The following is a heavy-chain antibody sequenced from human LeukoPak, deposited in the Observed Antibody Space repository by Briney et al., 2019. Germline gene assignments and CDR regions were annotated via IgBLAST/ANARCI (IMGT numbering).Heavy chain of an antibody. J-gene: IGHJ6*03. CDR3: ARDRASSDYASYYMDV. V-gene: IGHV3-7*01. Sequence: GGSLRLSCAASGFTFSSYSMNWVRQAPGKGLEWVANIKQDGSEKYYVDSVKGRFTISRDNAKNSLYLQMNSLRAEDTAVYYCARDRASSDYASYYMDVWGKGTTVTISS. CDR1: GFTFSSYS. D-gene: IGHD6-19*01. CDR2: IKQDGSEK.